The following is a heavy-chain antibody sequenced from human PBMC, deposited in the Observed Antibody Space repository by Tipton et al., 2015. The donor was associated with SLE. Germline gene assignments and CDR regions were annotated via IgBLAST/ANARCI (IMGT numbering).Heavy chain of an antibody. CDR1: GYAFTEDY. J-gene: IGHJ6*03. CDR2: VNPNSGGR. D-gene: IGHD2-15*01. CDR3: AKARRVAVPGHNYFYMDV. V-gene: IGHV1-2*02. Sequence: VQLVQSGAAVNKPGASVRVSCKASGYAFTEDYLHWLRLAPGPGLEWMGWVNPNSGGRNLAQKCQGRVTMTRDTSITTVFMELSGLTSDDTGIYFCAKARRVAVPGHNYFYMDVWGNGTPVTVSS.